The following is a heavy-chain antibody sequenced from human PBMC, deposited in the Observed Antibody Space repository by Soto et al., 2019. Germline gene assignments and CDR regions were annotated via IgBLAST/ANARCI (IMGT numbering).Heavy chain of an antibody. J-gene: IGHJ6*02. Sequence: SETLSLTCTVSGGSISGSSYYWGWIRQPPGKGLEWIGSIYYSGSTYYNPSLKSRVPISVDTSKNQFSLKLSSVTAADTAVYYCARSGGYYYDSSGYYSNYYYYGMDVWGQGTTVTVSS. CDR1: GGSISGSSYY. D-gene: IGHD3-22*01. V-gene: IGHV4-39*01. CDR3: ARSGGYYYDSSGYYSNYYYYGMDV. CDR2: IYYSGST.